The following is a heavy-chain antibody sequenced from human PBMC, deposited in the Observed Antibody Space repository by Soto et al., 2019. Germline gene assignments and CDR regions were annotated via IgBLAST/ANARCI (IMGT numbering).Heavy chain of an antibody. CDR2: VIPISGVS. D-gene: IGHD2-15*01. CDR1: GDTFKNYA. Sequence: ASVKVSCKASGDTFKNYAINWVRRAPGQGLEWMGGVIPISGVSTYAQKFQGRVTITADQSTSTAYMELNSLRSDDTAVYYCARARYPPLSWFDPWGQGTLVTVSS. CDR3: ARARYPPLSWFDP. V-gene: IGHV1-69*10. J-gene: IGHJ5*02.